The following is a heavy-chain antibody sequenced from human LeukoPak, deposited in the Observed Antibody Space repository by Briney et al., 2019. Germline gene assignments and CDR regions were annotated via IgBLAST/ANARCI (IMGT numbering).Heavy chain of an antibody. CDR2: ISGSGGST. D-gene: IGHD5-18*01. Sequence: PGGSLRLSCAASGFTFSNHWMIWVRQAPGKGLEWVSAISGSGGSTYYADSVKGRFTISRDNSKNTLYLQMNSLRAEDTAVYYCAKARRDTAMVTSSPLDYWGQGTLVTVSS. V-gene: IGHV3-23*01. CDR1: GFTFSNHW. CDR3: AKARRDTAMVTSSPLDY. J-gene: IGHJ4*02.